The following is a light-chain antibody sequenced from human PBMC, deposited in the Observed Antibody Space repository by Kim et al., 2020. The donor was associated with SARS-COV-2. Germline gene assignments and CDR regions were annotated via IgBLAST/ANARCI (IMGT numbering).Light chain of an antibody. CDR3: EQYGSSPRT. J-gene: IGKJ1*01. V-gene: IGKV3-20*01. Sequence: SPGERATLSCRASQSVSSSYIAWYQQKPGQAPRLLIYGASSRAAGIPDRFSGSGSGTDFTLTISRLEPEDFVVYYCEQYGSSPRTFGQGTKVEIK. CDR2: GAS. CDR1: QSVSSSY.